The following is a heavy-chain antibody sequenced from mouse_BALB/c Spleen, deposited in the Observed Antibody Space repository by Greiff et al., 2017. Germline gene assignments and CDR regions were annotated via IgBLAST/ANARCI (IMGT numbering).Heavy chain of an antibody. CDR2: INPSNGGT. Sequence: QVQLQQPGAELVKPGASVKLSCKASGYTFTSYYMYWVKQRPGQGLEWIGGINPSNGGTNFNEKFKSKATLTVDKSSSTAYMQLSSLTSEDSAVSYWAREGIYYGNDDWYVDVWGAGTTVTVSS. D-gene: IGHD2-2*01. J-gene: IGHJ1*01. CDR3: AREGIYYGNDDWYVDV. CDR1: GYTFTSYY. V-gene: IGHV1S81*02.